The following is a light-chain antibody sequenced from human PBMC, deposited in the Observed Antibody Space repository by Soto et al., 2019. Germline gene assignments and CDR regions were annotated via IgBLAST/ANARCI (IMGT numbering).Light chain of an antibody. Sequence: EIVLTQSPGTLSLSPGEEATLSCRASQSVDSNYLAWYQQKPGQTPRLIIYGASGRADGIPHRFSGSGFGTDFTLTISKVEPEDFAVYYCQQYGTPSSVTFGQGTRLEIK. J-gene: IGKJ5*01. CDR3: QQYGTPSSVT. V-gene: IGKV3-20*01. CDR2: GAS. CDR1: QSVDSNY.